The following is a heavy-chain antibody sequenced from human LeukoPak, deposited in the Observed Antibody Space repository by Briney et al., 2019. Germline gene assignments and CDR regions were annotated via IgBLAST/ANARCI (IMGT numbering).Heavy chain of an antibody. CDR2: ISGSSSSI. V-gene: IGHV3-48*03. CDR1: GFTFSSYE. D-gene: IGHD1-26*01. CDR3: ARDPYSGNYGDYYYYMDV. Sequence: GGSLRLSCAASGFTFSSYEMNWVRQAPGKGLEWVSYISGSSSSIYYADSVKGRFTISRDNAKSSLYLQMNSLRDEDTAVYYCARDPYSGNYGDYYYYMDVWGQGTLVTVSS. J-gene: IGHJ6*03.